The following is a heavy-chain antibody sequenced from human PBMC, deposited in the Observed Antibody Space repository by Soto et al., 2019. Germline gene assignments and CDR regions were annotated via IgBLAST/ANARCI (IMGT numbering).Heavy chain of an antibody. J-gene: IGHJ5*02. CDR1: EFTFSNYW. Sequence: EVQLVESGGGLVQPGGSLRLSYAASEFTFSNYWMHWVRQAPGKGLVWVSRINGDGSTTNYADSVKGRFAISRDNAMSTLFLQMNGLSAEDTAVYYCARGGLRAYWFDPWGQGTLVTVSA. CDR3: ARGGLRAYWFDP. V-gene: IGHV3-74*01. D-gene: IGHD5-12*01. CDR2: INGDGSTT.